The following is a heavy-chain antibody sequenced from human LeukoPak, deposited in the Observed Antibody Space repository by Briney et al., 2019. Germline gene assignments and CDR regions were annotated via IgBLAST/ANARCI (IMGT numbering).Heavy chain of an antibody. CDR1: GGSISGYY. CDR2: IFFSGST. CDR3: ARAPYNWNYDY. Sequence: SETLSLTCTVSGGSISGYYWSWIRQPPGKGLEWIGYIFFSGSTNYNPSLKSRVAISIDTSKNQFSLRLTSVAAADTAVYYCARAPYNWNYDYWGQGTPVTVSS. J-gene: IGHJ4*02. V-gene: IGHV4-59*01. D-gene: IGHD1-7*01.